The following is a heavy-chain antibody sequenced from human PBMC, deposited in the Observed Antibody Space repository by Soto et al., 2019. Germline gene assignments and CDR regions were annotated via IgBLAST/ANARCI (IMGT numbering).Heavy chain of an antibody. CDR3: ARDLPRDVNAFDI. CDR1: GGTFSSYT. CDR2: IIPILGIA. D-gene: IGHD3-10*02. Sequence: QVQLVQSGAEVKKPGSSVKVSCKASGGTFSSYTISWVRQAPGQGLEWMGRIIPILGIANYAQKFQGRVTITADKSTNTAYMELSSLRSEDTAVYYCARDLPRDVNAFDIWGQGTMVTVSS. V-gene: IGHV1-69*08. J-gene: IGHJ3*02.